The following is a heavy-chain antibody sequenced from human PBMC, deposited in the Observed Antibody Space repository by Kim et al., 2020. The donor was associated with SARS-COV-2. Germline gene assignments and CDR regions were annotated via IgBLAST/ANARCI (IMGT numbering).Heavy chain of an antibody. CDR1: GGPFSGYY. CDR2: MYLGGSP. D-gene: IGHD3-3*01. CDR3: TRGRGGVVGDV. Sequence: SETLSLTCEVSGGPFSGYYWNWIRQAPGKGLEWIGEMYLGGSPNYNPSLNSRVSMSLDSSNNHVSLKLTSVTAADTAVYYCTRGRGGVVGDVWGRGTTATVSS. J-gene: IGHJ6*04. V-gene: IGHV4-34*01.